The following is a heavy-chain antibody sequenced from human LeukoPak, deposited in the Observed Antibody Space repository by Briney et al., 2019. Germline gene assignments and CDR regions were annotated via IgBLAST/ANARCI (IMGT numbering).Heavy chain of an antibody. CDR3: AKDSPGGSASDYFDY. Sequence: QPGGSLRLSCAASGFTFSSYGMHWVRQAPGKGLEWVAFIRYDGSNKYYADSVKGRFTISRDNSKNTLYLQMNSLRAEDTAVYYCAKDSPGGSASDYFDYWGQGTLVTVSS. D-gene: IGHD3-10*01. CDR2: IRYDGSNK. V-gene: IGHV3-30*02. J-gene: IGHJ4*02. CDR1: GFTFSSYG.